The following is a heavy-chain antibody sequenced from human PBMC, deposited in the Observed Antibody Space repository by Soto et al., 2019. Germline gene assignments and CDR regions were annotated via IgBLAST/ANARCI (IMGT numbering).Heavy chain of an antibody. J-gene: IGHJ4*02. CDR1: GFTFSNYW. Sequence: PGGSLRLSCAASGFTFSNYWIHWVRQAPGKGPMWVSRINGVGTYTNYADSVRGRFSISRDNSENTVYLQMNSLRAEDTAMYYCVRDFRSSDFWGQGTPLTVSS. D-gene: IGHD3-3*01. V-gene: IGHV3-74*01. CDR3: VRDFRSSDF. CDR2: INGVGTYT.